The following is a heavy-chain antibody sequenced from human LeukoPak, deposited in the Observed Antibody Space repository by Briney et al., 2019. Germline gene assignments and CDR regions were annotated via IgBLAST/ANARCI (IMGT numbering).Heavy chain of an antibody. V-gene: IGHV4-59*01. CDR2: IYYSGST. CDR1: GGFISSYY. J-gene: IGHJ6*02. CDR3: ARVPMDSSGYPTAYYYYYYGMDV. D-gene: IGHD3-22*01. Sequence: SETLSLTCTVSGGFISSYYWSWIRQPPGKGLEWIGYIYYSGSTNYNPSLKSRVTISVDTSKNQFSLKLSSVTAADTAVYYCARVPMDSSGYPTAYYYYYYGMDVWGQGTTVTVSS.